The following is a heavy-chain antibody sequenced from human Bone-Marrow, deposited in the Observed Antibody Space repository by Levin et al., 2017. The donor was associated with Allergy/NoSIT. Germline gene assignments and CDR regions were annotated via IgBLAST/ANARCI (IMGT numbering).Heavy chain of an antibody. CDR1: GYSFTGYP. D-gene: IGHD5-12*01. V-gene: IGHV1-2*06. CDR2: INPHRGDT. Sequence: GASVKVSCKASGYSFTGYPVHWVRQAPGQGLEWMGRINPHRGDTKYAQKFQGRVTMTGDTSIRTAYMELTRLTSDDTAIYYCARGYSSYDYFSYDDFWGQGTLVTVSS. CDR3: ARGYSSYDYFSYDDF. J-gene: IGHJ4*02.